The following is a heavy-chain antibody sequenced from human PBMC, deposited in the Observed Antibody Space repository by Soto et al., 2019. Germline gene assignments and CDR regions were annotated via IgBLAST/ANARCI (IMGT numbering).Heavy chain of an antibody. CDR1: GSTFTSYG. J-gene: IGHJ4*02. Sequence: ASVTVSCKASGSTFTSYGISWVRQAPGQGLEWMGWISTYNGNTNYAQKLQGRVTMTTDTSTSTAYMEVRSLRSDDTAVYYCARVWFGESYFDHWGQGTLVTVSS. D-gene: IGHD3-10*01. CDR2: ISTYNGNT. CDR3: ARVWFGESYFDH. V-gene: IGHV1-18*01.